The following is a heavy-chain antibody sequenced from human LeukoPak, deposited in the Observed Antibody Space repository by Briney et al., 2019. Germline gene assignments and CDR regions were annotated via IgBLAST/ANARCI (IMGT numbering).Heavy chain of an antibody. CDR3: ATDRGWRTSGYYLYYFEY. Sequence: GGSLRLSCAASGFVFRNYFMSWVRQAPGKGLEWVASIKNDGSERYCVDSVRGRYTISRDNTKNSLFLQMSSLRAEDTAVYYCATDRGWRTSGYYLYYFEYWGQGTLVTFSS. CDR1: GFVFRNYF. J-gene: IGHJ4*02. V-gene: IGHV3-7*01. CDR2: IKNDGSER. D-gene: IGHD3-3*01.